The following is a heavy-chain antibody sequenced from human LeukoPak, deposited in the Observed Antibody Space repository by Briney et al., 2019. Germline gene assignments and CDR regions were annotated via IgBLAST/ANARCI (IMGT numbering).Heavy chain of an antibody. CDR2: IYPGDSDT. J-gene: IGHJ3*02. CDR1: GYRFTNYW. D-gene: IGHD6-19*01. Sequence: GESLKISCKGSGYRFTNYWIGWVRQMPGKGLEWMGIIYPGDSDTRYSPSFQGQVTISADKSISTAYLQWSSLKASDTAMYYCARLLSSGWYGDDAFDIWGQGTMVTVSS. V-gene: IGHV5-51*01. CDR3: ARLLSSGWYGDDAFDI.